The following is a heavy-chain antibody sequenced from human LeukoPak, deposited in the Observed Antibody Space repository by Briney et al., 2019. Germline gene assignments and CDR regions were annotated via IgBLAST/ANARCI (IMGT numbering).Heavy chain of an antibody. CDR2: IGIDSGNK. CDR3: ARDYKYAFDN. CDR1: GFTFCHYS. J-gene: IGHJ4*02. D-gene: IGHD5-24*01. Sequence: GGSLSLSCEASGFTFCHYSMIWVRQAAGKGRHWISYIGIDSGNKNYADSVKGRFTISGDKAKNSLYLQMNSLRVEDTAVYYCARDYKYAFDNWGQGTLVTVSS. V-gene: IGHV3-48*01.